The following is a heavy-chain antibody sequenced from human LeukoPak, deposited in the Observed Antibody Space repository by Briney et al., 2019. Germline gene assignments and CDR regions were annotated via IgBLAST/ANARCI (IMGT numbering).Heavy chain of an antibody. CDR3: AREYTVTSSFDY. CDR1: GFTFSSYS. CDR2: ISSGSNYI. Sequence: GGSLRLSCAASGFTFSSYSMNWVRQAPGKGLEWVSSISSGSNYIYYADSVKGRFTISRDNSKNTLYLQMNSLRAEDTAVYYCAREYTVTSSFDYWGQGTLVTVSS. D-gene: IGHD4-17*01. V-gene: IGHV3-21*01. J-gene: IGHJ4*02.